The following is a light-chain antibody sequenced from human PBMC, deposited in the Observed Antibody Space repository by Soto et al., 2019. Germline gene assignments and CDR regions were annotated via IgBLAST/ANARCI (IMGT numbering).Light chain of an antibody. CDR3: QQYKTWYT. J-gene: IGKJ2*01. V-gene: IGKV3-15*01. Sequence: DIVMTQSPATLSVSPGERVTLSCRASQSVSSNLAWYQQKSGQAPRLLIYGASTRATGIPARFSGSGSGTEFTLTISSLQSEDFAVYYCQQYKTWYTFGQGTKLEIK. CDR1: QSVSSN. CDR2: GAS.